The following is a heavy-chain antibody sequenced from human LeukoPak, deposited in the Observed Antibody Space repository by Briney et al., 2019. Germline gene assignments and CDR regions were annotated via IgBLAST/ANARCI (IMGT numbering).Heavy chain of an antibody. V-gene: IGHV3-43*02. CDR3: AKDIGGYSFAADY. D-gene: IGHD5-18*01. CDR1: GFTFDDYA. Sequence: GGSLRLSCAASGFTFDDYAMHWVRQGPGKGLEWVSLISGDGSITYYADSVKGRFTIHRDNSKNSLYLQMNSLRTEDTALYYCAKDIGGYSFAADYWGQGTLVTVSS. J-gene: IGHJ4*02. CDR2: ISGDGSIT.